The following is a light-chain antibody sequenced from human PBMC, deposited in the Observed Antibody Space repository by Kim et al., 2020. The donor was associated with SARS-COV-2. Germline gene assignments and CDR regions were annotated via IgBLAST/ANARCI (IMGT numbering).Light chain of an antibody. CDR2: DAS. J-gene: IGKJ2*01. Sequence: SPGERATLPCRASQSVSSSLAWYQQKPGQAPRLLIYDASNRATGIPARFSGSGSGTDFTLTINSLEPEDFVVYYCQQRNNWPPGYTFGQGTKLEI. V-gene: IGKV3-11*01. CDR1: QSVSSS. CDR3: QQRNNWPPGYT.